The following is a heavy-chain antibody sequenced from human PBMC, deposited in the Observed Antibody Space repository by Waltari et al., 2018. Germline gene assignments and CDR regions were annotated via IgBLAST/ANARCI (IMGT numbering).Heavy chain of an antibody. Sequence: QVQLVQSGAEVKKPGASVKVSCKASGYTFTSYGISWGRQAPGQGLEWMGWISAYNGNTNYAQKIQARVTKTTDTSTSTAYMELKSLGSNDTAVNDCARVYFAAVGLLDYWGQGTLVTVSS. D-gene: IGHD6-13*01. V-gene: IGHV1-18*01. CDR1: GYTFTSYG. CDR2: ISAYNGNT. CDR3: ARVYFAAVGLLDY. J-gene: IGHJ4*02.